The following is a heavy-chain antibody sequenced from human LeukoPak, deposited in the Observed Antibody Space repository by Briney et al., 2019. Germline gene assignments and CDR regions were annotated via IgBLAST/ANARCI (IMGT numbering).Heavy chain of an antibody. CDR3: ATRDGYNPYYYYYYMDV. D-gene: IGHD5-24*01. Sequence: SVKVSCKASGGTFSSYAISWVRQAPGQGLEWMGGIIPIFGTANYAQKFQGRVTITTDESTSTAYMELSSLRSEDTAVYYCATRDGYNPYYYYYYMDVWGKGTTVTVSS. CDR2: IIPIFGTA. CDR1: GGTFSSYA. V-gene: IGHV1-69*05. J-gene: IGHJ6*03.